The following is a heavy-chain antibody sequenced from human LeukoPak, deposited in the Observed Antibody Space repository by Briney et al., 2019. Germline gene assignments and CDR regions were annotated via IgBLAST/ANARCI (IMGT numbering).Heavy chain of an antibody. Sequence: GGSLRLSCAASGFTFSSYWMSWVRQAPGKGLEWVSSISSSSSYIYYADSVKGRFTISRDNAKNSLYLQMNSLRAEDTAVYYCARAERAVAGIPPTFDYWGQGTLVTVSS. D-gene: IGHD6-19*01. CDR2: ISSSSSYI. V-gene: IGHV3-21*01. CDR3: ARAERAVAGIPPTFDY. J-gene: IGHJ4*02. CDR1: GFTFSSYW.